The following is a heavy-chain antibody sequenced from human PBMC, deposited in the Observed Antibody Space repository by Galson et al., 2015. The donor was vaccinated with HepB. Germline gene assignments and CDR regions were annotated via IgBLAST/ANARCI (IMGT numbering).Heavy chain of an antibody. J-gene: IGHJ4*02. Sequence: TLSLTCTVSGGSISTSGYYWSWIRQSPGKGLEWIGNMYYTGSTYYNPSLKSRVVISKDTSQNQFSLKLSSVTAADTAVYYCARASSSWYYFEYWGQGTLVTVSS. CDR2: MYYTGST. D-gene: IGHD6-13*01. V-gene: IGHV4-31*03. CDR3: ARASSSWYYFEY. CDR1: GGSISTSGYY.